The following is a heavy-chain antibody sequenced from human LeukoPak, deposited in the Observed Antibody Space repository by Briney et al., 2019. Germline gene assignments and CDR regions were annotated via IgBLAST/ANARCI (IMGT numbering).Heavy chain of an antibody. CDR3: AREYLSSSWYGENWFDP. CDR1: GFTFSSYW. J-gene: IGHJ5*02. V-gene: IGHV3-7*01. Sequence: GGSLRLSCAASGFTFSSYWMSWVRQAPGKGLEWVANIKQDGSEKYYVDSVKGRLTISRDNAKNSLYLQMNSLRAEDTAVYYCAREYLSSSWYGENWFDPWGQGTLVTVSS. CDR2: IKQDGSEK. D-gene: IGHD6-13*01.